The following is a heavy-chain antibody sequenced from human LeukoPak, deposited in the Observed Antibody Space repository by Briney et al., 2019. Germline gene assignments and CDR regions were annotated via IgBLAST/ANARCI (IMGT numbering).Heavy chain of an antibody. CDR1: GFTFSSYA. Sequence: PGGSLRLSCAASGFTFSSYAMSWVRQAPGKGLEWVSAISGSGGSTYYADSVKGRFTISRDNSKNTLYLQMNSLRAEDTAVYYCAKGLYQVIYYGMDVWGQGTTVTVSS. CDR2: ISGSGGST. D-gene: IGHD2-2*01. V-gene: IGHV3-23*01. J-gene: IGHJ6*02. CDR3: AKGLYQVIYYGMDV.